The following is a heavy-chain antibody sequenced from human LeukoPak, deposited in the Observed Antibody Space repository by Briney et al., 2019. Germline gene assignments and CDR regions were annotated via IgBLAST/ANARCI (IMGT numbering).Heavy chain of an antibody. CDR1: GGSISSYY. CDR3: ARHIGYCSTTTCQPGFHP. V-gene: IGHV4-59*08. J-gene: IGHJ5*02. Sequence: SETLSLTCTVSGGSISSYYWSLIRQPPGKGLEWIGYIYYSGSTNYNPSLRSRVTISVDTSKNQSSLKLSSVIAADTAMYYCARHIGYCSTTTCQPGFHPWGQGTLVTVSS. D-gene: IGHD2-2*01. CDR2: IYYSGST.